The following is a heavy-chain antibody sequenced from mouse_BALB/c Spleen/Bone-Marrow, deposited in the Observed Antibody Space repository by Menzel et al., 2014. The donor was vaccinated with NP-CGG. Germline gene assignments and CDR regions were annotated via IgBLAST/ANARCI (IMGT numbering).Heavy chain of an antibody. J-gene: IGHJ1*01. CDR2: INPDSSTI. D-gene: IGHD1-1*01. V-gene: IGHV4-1*02. CDR3: ARLNYYGNLFV. Sequence: EVKVEESGGGLVQPGGSLKLSRAASGFDFSRYWMSWVRQAPGKGLEWIGEINPDSSTINYTPSLKDKFIISRDNAKNTLYLQMSKVRSEDTALYYCARLNYYGNLFVWGAGTTVTVSS. CDR1: GFDFSRYW.